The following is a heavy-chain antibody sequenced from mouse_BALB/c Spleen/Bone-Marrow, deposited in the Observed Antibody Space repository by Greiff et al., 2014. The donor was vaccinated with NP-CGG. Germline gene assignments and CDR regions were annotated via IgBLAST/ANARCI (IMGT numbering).Heavy chain of an antibody. V-gene: IGHV5-9-3*01. J-gene: IGHJ1*01. CDR2: INSGGTYI. D-gene: IGHD2-4*01. CDR1: GFTFSTYA. CDR3: ARPRMITASFDV. Sequence: EVQVVESGGGLVKPGGSLKLSCAASGFTFSTYAMSWVRQTPEKRLEWVATINSGGTYIYYADSVKGRFTISRDNAKNTLYLQRSSLRSEDTAMFYCARPRMITASFDVWGAGTTVTVSS.